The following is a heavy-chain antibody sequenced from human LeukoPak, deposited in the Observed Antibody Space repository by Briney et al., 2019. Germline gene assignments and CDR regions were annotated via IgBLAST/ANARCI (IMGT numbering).Heavy chain of an antibody. V-gene: IGHV3-7*01. CDR3: ARDGYSGYLNDY. CDR1: GFTFSSYW. CDR2: IKKDGSEK. D-gene: IGHD5-12*01. Sequence: PGGSLRLSCGTPGFTFSSYWMSWVRQAPGKGLEWVANIKKDGSEKYYVDSVRGRFTISRDNAKNSLYLQMNSLRAEDTAVYYCARDGYSGYLNDYWGQGTLVTVSS. J-gene: IGHJ4*02.